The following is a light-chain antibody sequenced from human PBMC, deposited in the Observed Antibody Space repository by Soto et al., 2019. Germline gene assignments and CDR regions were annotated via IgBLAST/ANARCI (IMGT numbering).Light chain of an antibody. J-gene: IGKJ1*01. CDR1: QSVSSSY. CDR3: QQYGSSPRT. CDR2: GAS. V-gene: IGKV3-20*01. Sequence: EIVLTQSPGALSLSPGERATLSCRASQSVSSSYFAWYQQKPGQAPRLLIYGASSRATGIPDWFSGSGSGTDFTLTISRLEPEDFAVYYWQQYGSSPRTFGQGTKVEIK.